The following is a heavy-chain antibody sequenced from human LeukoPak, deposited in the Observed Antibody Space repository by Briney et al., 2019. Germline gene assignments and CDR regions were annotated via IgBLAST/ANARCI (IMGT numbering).Heavy chain of an antibody. J-gene: IGHJ3*02. CDR3: ARAVVTAFDAFDI. CDR1: GYTFTGYY. CDR2: INPHNGGT. D-gene: IGHD2-21*02. Sequence: ASVKVSCKASGYTFTGYYLHWVRQAPGQGLEWMGWINPHNGGTNYAQKFQGRVTMTRDTSITTAYMELSSLRSEDTAVYYCARAVVTAFDAFDIWGQGTMVTVSS. V-gene: IGHV1-2*02.